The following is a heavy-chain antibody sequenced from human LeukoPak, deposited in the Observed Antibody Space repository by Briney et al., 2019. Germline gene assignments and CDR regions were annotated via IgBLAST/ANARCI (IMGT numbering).Heavy chain of an antibody. Sequence: PGGSLRLSCAASGFTFSSYALSWDRQAPGKGLEWVSAISSSGGSRYYADSVKGRFTISRDNSKNMLYLQMSNLRAEDTAVYYCVEDKGVTVTGTFDYWGQGTLVTVSS. D-gene: IGHD6-19*01. CDR3: VEDKGVTVTGTFDY. CDR2: ISSSGGSR. J-gene: IGHJ4*02. V-gene: IGHV3-23*01. CDR1: GFTFSSYA.